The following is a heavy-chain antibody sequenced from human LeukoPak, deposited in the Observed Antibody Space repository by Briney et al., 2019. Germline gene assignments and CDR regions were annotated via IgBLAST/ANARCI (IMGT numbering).Heavy chain of an antibody. D-gene: IGHD3-22*01. CDR3: ARVGDSSGYYKYYFDY. CDR2: INPHTGGT. V-gene: IGHV1-2*02. CDR1: GYTFTGYY. J-gene: IGHJ4*02. Sequence: ASVKVSCKASGYTFTGYYMHWVRQAPGQGLEWMGWINPHTGGTNYAQKFQGRVTITADESTSTAYMELSSLRSEDTAVYYCARVGDSSGYYKYYFDYWGQGTLVTVSS.